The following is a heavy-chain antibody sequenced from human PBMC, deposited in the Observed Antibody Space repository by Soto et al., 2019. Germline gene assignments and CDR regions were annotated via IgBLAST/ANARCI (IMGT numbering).Heavy chain of an antibody. J-gene: IGHJ4*02. Sequence: SLRLSCSASGCNVAAYTMSWVRLTPGKGLEWVGFIRRIAYGGTTDYAASVKGRFTISRDDSRKIVYLQMSRLKIEDTAVYYCSRSLAIDFDSWGQGTLVTVSS. CDR2: IRRIAYGGTT. V-gene: IGHV3-49*04. CDR3: SRSLAIDFDS. CDR1: GCNVAAYT.